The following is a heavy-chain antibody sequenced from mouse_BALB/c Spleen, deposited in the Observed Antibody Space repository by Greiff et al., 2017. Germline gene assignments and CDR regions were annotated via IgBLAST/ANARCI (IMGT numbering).Heavy chain of an antibody. J-gene: IGHJ3*01. CDR1: GFTFSSYG. Sequence: EVKLMESGGGLVQPGRSLKLSCAASGFTFSSYGMSWVRQTPDKRLELVATINSNGGSTYYPDSVKGRFTISRDNAKNTLYLQMSSLKSEDTAMYYCARIDRSAWFAYWGQGTLVTVSA. V-gene: IGHV5-6-3*01. CDR2: INSNGGST. D-gene: IGHD2-14*01. CDR3: ARIDRSAWFAY.